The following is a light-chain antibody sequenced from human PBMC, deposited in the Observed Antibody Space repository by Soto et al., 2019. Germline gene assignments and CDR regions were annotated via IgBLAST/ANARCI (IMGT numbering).Light chain of an antibody. CDR2: GAS. Sequence: EIVLTQSPGTLSLSPGERATLSCRASQSVSSSYLAWYQQKPGQAPRLLIHGASTRATGIPARFSGSGSGTEFTLIISSLQSEDSAVYYCQQYNSWLWTFGQGTKVDI. V-gene: IGKV3-15*01. CDR3: QQYNSWLWT. CDR1: QSVSSSY. J-gene: IGKJ1*01.